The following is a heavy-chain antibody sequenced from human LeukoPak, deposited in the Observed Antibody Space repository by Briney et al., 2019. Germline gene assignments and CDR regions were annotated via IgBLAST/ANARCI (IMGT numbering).Heavy chain of an antibody. D-gene: IGHD3-22*01. CDR3: AKGPEYYYDSSGWFDY. CDR2: ISSDGSNK. V-gene: IGHV3-30*18. CDR1: GFTISSYG. Sequence: GGSLRLSCAASGFTISSYGMHWVRQAPGKGLEWVVVISSDGSNKYYADSLKGRFTVSRDNSKVTLYLQMNSLRAEDTAVYYCAKGPEYYYDSSGWFDYWGQGTLVTVSS. J-gene: IGHJ4*02.